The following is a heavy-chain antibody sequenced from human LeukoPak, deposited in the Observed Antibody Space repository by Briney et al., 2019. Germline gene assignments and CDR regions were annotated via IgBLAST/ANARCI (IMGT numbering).Heavy chain of an antibody. D-gene: IGHD3-3*01. Sequence: ASVKVSCKASGGTFSSYAISWVRQAPGQGLEWMGRIIPIFGIANYAQKFQGRVTITADISTSTAYMELSSLRSEDTAVYYCARVGRGSKRGYDFWSGYPNWFDPWGQGTLVTVSS. CDR1: GGTFSSYA. CDR3: ARVGRGSKRGYDFWSGYPNWFDP. J-gene: IGHJ5*02. CDR2: IIPIFGIA. V-gene: IGHV1-69*04.